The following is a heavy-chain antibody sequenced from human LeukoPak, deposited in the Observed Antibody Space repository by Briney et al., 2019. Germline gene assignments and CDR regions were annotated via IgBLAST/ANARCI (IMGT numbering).Heavy chain of an antibody. D-gene: IGHD3-22*01. CDR1: GFTFSSYA. Sequence: GRSLRLSCAASGFTFSSYAMHWVRQAPGKGLEWVAVISYDGSNKYYADSVKGRFTISRDNSKNTLYLQMNSLRAEDTAVYYCASGRYYDSSPEGNYWGQGTLVTVSS. J-gene: IGHJ4*02. V-gene: IGHV3-30-3*01. CDR3: ASGRYYDSSPEGNY. CDR2: ISYDGSNK.